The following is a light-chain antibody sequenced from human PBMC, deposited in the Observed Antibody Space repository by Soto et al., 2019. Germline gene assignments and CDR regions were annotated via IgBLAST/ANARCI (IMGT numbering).Light chain of an antibody. Sequence: EIVLTQSPVTLSLSPGERATLSRRASQTVSTNYLAWYQQRPGQAPRLLIYGASTRATGIPDRFSGSGSGTDFTLTISRLEPEDSAVYYCQQYGSSPTWTFGQGTKVDIK. V-gene: IGKV3-20*01. CDR1: QTVSTNY. CDR3: QQYGSSPTWT. J-gene: IGKJ1*01. CDR2: GAS.